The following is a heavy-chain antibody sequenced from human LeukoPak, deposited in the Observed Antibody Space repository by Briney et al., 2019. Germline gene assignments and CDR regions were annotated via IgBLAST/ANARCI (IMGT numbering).Heavy chain of an antibody. D-gene: IGHD3-16*01. V-gene: IGHV4-31*03. CDR2: IYYSGST. J-gene: IGHJ4*02. CDR3: ARQGGARYFDY. CDR1: SGSINNGGYH. Sequence: PSETLSLTCTVSSGSINNGGYHWNWIRQHPGKGLEWIGCIYYSGSTYYNPSLKSRVTISVDTSKNQFSLKLSSVTAADTAVYYCARQGGARYFDYWGQGTLVTVSS.